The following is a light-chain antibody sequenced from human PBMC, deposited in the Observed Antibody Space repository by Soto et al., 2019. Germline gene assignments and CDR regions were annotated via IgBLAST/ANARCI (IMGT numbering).Light chain of an antibody. CDR3: ATWDDRMNAWV. J-gene: IGLJ3*02. CDR1: SSNIGRHA. Sequence: QSVLTQPPSLSEAPRQRVSISCSGSSSNIGRHAVNWYQQLTGKAPKLLIYYDDLLPSGVSDRFSGSKSGTSASLAISGLQSEDEADYYCATWDDRMNAWVFGGGTKVTVL. CDR2: YDD. V-gene: IGLV1-36*01.